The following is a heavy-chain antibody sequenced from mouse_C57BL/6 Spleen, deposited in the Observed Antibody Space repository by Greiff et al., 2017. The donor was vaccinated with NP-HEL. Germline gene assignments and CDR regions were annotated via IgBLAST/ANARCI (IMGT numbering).Heavy chain of an antibody. J-gene: IGHJ3*01. V-gene: IGHV1-4*01. Sequence: QVQLKESGAELARPGASVKMSCKASGYTFTSYTMHWVKQRPGQGLEWIGYINPSSGYTKYNQKFKDKATLTADKSSSTAYMQLSSLTSEDSAVYYCARSGGDGYYLAWFAYWGQGTLVTVSA. CDR1: GYTFTSYT. CDR2: INPSSGYT. CDR3: ARSGGDGYYLAWFAY. D-gene: IGHD2-3*01.